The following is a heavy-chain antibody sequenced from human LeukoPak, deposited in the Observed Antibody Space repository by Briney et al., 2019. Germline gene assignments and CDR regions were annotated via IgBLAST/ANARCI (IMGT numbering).Heavy chain of an antibody. J-gene: IGHJ3*02. V-gene: IGHV4-39*07. Sequence: SETLSLTCSVSGGSISSSSSYWGWIRQPPGKGLEWIGSIYYSGSSFDNPALKSRVTISVDTSKNQFSLKLSSVTAADTAVYYCAREVNDYVWGSYRSDAFDIWGQGTMVTVSS. CDR3: AREVNDYVWGSYRSDAFDI. CDR1: GGSISSSSSY. CDR2: IYYSGSS. D-gene: IGHD3-16*02.